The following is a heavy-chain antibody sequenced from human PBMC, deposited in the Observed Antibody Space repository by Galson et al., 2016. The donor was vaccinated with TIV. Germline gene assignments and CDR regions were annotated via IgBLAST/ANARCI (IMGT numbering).Heavy chain of an antibody. Sequence: CAISGDSVSSNSAAWNWIRQSPLRGLEWLGRTYCRSRCYYDYAVSVKSRITIESDTSKNQFSLQLNSVTSEDSAVYYCPIAAAGNGATCRATCESFDFWGQGTKVTV. CDR3: PIAAAGNGATCRATCESFDF. J-gene: IGHJ3*01. D-gene: IGHD2-8*01. CDR1: GDSVSSNSAA. CDR2: TYCRSRCYY. V-gene: IGHV6-1*01.